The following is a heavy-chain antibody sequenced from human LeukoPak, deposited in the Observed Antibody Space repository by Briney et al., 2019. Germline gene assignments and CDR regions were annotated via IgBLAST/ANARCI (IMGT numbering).Heavy chain of an antibody. CDR3: ARDDGFGELSLDY. CDR1: GYTFTGYY. D-gene: IGHD3-10*01. V-gene: IGHV1-2*02. J-gene: IGHJ4*02. CDR2: INPNSGGT. Sequence: GASVKVSCKASGYTFTGYYMHWVRQAPGQGLEWMGWINPNSGGTNYAQKFQGRVTMTRDTSISTAYMELSRLRSDDTAVYYCARDDGFGELSLDYWGQGTLVTVSS.